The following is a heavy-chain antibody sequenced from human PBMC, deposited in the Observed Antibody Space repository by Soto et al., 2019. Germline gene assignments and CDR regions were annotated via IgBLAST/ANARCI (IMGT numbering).Heavy chain of an antibody. J-gene: IGHJ2*01. CDR3: ARGEYYDGSGNYWYVCL. D-gene: IGHD3-22*01. V-gene: IGHV1-69*02. CDR2: IIPILGIA. CDR1: GGTFSSYT. Sequence: QVQLVQSGAEVKKPGSSVKVSCKASGGTFSSYTISWVRQAPGQGLEWMGRIIPILGIANYAQKFKGRVTTTADKSTSTAYVEMRSLGSEDTAVYSCARGEYYDGSGNYWYVCLWGRGTLVTVSA.